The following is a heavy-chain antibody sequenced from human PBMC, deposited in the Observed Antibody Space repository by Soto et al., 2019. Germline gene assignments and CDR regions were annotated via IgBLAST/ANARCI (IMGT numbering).Heavy chain of an antibody. CDR2: ISSSSSYT. J-gene: IGHJ3*02. CDR1: GFTFSDYY. D-gene: IGHD6-13*01. Sequence: GGSLRLSCAASGFTFSDYYMSWIRQAPGKGLEWVSYISSSSSYTNYADSVKGRFTISRDNAKNSLYPQMNSLRAEDTAVYYCARERTAGRDAFDIWGQGTMVTVSS. V-gene: IGHV3-11*06. CDR3: ARERTAGRDAFDI.